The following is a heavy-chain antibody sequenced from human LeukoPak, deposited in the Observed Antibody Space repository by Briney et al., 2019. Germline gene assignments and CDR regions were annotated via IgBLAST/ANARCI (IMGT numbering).Heavy chain of an antibody. Sequence: PSETLSLTCTVSGGSISSGDYYWSWIRQPPGKGLEWIGYIYYSGSTYYNPSLKSRVTISVDTSKNQFSLKLSSVTAADTAVYYCARDESNDFWSGYYMDVWGKGTTVTVSS. V-gene: IGHV4-30-4*08. CDR1: GGSISSGDYY. CDR2: IYYSGST. D-gene: IGHD3-3*01. J-gene: IGHJ6*03. CDR3: ARDESNDFWSGYYMDV.